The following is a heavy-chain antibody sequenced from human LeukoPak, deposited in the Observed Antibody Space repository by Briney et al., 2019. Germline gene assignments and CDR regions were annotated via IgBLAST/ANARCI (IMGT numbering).Heavy chain of an antibody. CDR1: EFTFSSSW. CDR2: INSDGSAT. D-gene: IGHD2-2*01. J-gene: IGHJ2*01. V-gene: IGHV3-74*01. Sequence: GGSLRLSCAASEFTFSSSWMNWVRHAPGKGLVWVSRINSDGSATSYADSVKGRFTISRDNAKNTLYLQMSSLRVEDTAVYYCARDPGTSSHDWYFDLWGPGTLVTVSS. CDR3: ARDPGTSSHDWYFDL.